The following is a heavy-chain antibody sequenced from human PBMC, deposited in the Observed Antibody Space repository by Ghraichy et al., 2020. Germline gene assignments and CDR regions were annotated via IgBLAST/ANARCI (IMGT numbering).Heavy chain of an antibody. Sequence: SETLSLTCTVSGGSVSSGSYYWSWIRQPAGKGLEWFGRIYTNGRTNYNPSLKSRVTISVDTSKNQFSLKLSSVTAADTAVYYCASGFCSGGSCNGDDYYGMGVWGPGTSVTVSS. D-gene: IGHD2-15*01. CDR3: ASGFCSGGSCNGDDYYGMGV. V-gene: IGHV4-61*02. CDR1: GGSVSSGSYY. J-gene: IGHJ6*02. CDR2: IYTNGRT.